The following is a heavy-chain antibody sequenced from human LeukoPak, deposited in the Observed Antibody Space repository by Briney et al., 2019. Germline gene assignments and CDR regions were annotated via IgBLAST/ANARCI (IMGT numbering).Heavy chain of an antibody. D-gene: IGHD3-16*02. V-gene: IGHV3-30*03. CDR1: GFTFSSYG. CDR3: ARTGYVCGSYLLDY. Sequence: GGSLRLSCAASGFTFSSYGMHWVRQAPGKGLEWVAVISYDGSNKYYADSVKGRFTISRDNSKNTLYLQMNSLRAEDTAVYYCARTGYVCGSYLLDYWGQGTLVTVSS. J-gene: IGHJ4*02. CDR2: ISYDGSNK.